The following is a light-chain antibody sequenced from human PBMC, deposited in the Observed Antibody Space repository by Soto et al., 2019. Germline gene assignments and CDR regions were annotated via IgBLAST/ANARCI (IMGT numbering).Light chain of an antibody. CDR1: QTISSW. V-gene: IGKV1-5*03. J-gene: IGKJ1*01. Sequence: DIQMTQSPSTLSGSVGDRVTITCRDSQTISSWLAWYQQKPGKAPKLLIYKASTSKSGVASRFSGSGSGTELAITISSLQTDDLAPHYNKHYNSNSRAFGQRTKVKLK. CDR2: KAS. CDR3: KHYNSNSRA.